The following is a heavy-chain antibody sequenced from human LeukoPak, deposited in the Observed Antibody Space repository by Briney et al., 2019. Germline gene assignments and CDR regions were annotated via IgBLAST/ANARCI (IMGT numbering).Heavy chain of an antibody. J-gene: IGHJ4*02. CDR3: AKDARRTSGWYFFDY. CDR1: GFAFSSQA. V-gene: IGHV3-23*01. Sequence: GGSLRLSCAASGFAFSSQAMGWVRQAPGKGLEWVSVISVSGSLTYYADSRKGGFTISRDNSRNTLFLQMNSLRAEDTAVYYCAKDARRTSGWYFFDYWGQGSLVTVSS. D-gene: IGHD6-19*01. CDR2: ISVSGSLT.